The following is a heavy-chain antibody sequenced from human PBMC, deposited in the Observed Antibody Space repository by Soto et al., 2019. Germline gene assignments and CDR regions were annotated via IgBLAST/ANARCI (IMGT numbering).Heavy chain of an antibody. Sequence: SETLSLTCAVYGGSFSGYYWSWIRQPPGKGLEWIGEINHSGSTNYNPSLKSRVTISVDTSKNQFSLKLSSVTAADTAVYYCARGSSSSWFNWFDPWGQGTLVTVPQ. CDR1: GGSFSGYY. V-gene: IGHV4-34*01. CDR2: INHSGST. CDR3: ARGSSSSWFNWFDP. J-gene: IGHJ5*02. D-gene: IGHD6-13*01.